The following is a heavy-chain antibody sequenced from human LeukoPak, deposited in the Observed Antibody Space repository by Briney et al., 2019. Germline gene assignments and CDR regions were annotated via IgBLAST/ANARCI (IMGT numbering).Heavy chain of an antibody. CDR3: ARDSQAGYPVYYFDY. CDR1: GYTFTSYY. V-gene: IGHV1-46*01. J-gene: IGHJ4*01. Sequence: ASVKVSCKASGYTFTSYYMHWVRQAPGQGLEWMGIINPSGGSTSYAQKFQGRVTMTRDMSTSTVYMELSSLRSEDTAVYYCARDSQAGYPVYYFDYWGHGTLVTVSS. D-gene: IGHD3-9*01. CDR2: INPSGGST.